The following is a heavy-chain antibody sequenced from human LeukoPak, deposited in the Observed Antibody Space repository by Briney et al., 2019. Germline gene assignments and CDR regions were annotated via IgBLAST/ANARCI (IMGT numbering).Heavy chain of an antibody. CDR2: ISSSSSYI. V-gene: IGHV3-21*01. CDR3: ARRGPGSLGYCSSTSCPFGAFDV. CDR1: GFTFSSYS. J-gene: IGHJ3*01. D-gene: IGHD2-2*01. Sequence: GGSLRLSCAASGFTFSSYSMNWVRQAPGKGLEWVSSISSSSSYIYYADSVKGRFTISRDNAKNSLYLQMNSLRAEDTAVYYCARRGPGSLGYCSSTSCPFGAFDVWGQGTMVTVSS.